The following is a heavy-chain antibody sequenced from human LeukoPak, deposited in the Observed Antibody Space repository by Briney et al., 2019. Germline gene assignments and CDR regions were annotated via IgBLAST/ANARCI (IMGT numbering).Heavy chain of an antibody. V-gene: IGHV3-23*01. D-gene: IGHD6-19*01. CDR3: AKVYSGWYYDY. J-gene: IGHJ4*02. CDR1: GFTFSTYA. Sequence: GGSLRLSCAASGFTFSTYAMNWVRQAPGKGLEWVSGISYSGGGTYYADSVKGRFTISRDNSKNTLYLQMNSLSAEDTAVYYCAKVYSGWYYDYWGQGTLVTVSS. CDR2: ISYSGGGT.